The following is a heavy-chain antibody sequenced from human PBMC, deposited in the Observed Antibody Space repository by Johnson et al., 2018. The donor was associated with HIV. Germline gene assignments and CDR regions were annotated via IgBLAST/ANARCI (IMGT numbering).Heavy chain of an antibody. J-gene: IGHJ3*02. Sequence: QVQLVESGGGLVQPGGSLRLSCAASGFNFNNYGMHWVRQAPGKGLEWVAVISYDGSNKYFADSVKGRFTISRDNSKNTLYLQMNSLRAEDTAVYYCARGGLGDYVVAFDIWGQGTMVTVSS. CDR1: GFNFNNYG. CDR2: ISYDGSNK. CDR3: ARGGLGDYVVAFDI. V-gene: IGHV3-30*03. D-gene: IGHD4-17*01.